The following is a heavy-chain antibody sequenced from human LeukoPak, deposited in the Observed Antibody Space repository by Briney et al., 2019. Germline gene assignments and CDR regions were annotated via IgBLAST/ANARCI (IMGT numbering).Heavy chain of an antibody. CDR1: GFTFDDYA. J-gene: IGHJ4*02. CDR2: ISWNSGRI. Sequence: GGSLRLSCAASGFTFDDYAMHWVRQPPGKGLEWVSGISWNSGRIGYADSVQGRFTISRDNAKNSLYLQMNSLRAEDTTLYYRAKDTGYSSGWPDYWGQGTLVTVSA. CDR3: AKDTGYSSGWPDY. D-gene: IGHD6-19*01. V-gene: IGHV3-9*01.